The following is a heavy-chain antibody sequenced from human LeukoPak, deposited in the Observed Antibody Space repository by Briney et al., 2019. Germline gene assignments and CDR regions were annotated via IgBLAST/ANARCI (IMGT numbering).Heavy chain of an antibody. CDR3: ARGSLAARLNLWVDY. D-gene: IGHD6-6*01. Sequence: SQTPSLTCTVSGGSISRGSYYWSWIRQPAGKGLEWIGRIYTSGSTNYNPSVKSRVTISIATSKNQFSLKLSSVTAADTAVYYCARGSLAARLNLWVDYWGQGTLVTVSS. J-gene: IGHJ4*02. CDR2: IYTSGST. V-gene: IGHV4-61*02. CDR1: GGSISRGSYY.